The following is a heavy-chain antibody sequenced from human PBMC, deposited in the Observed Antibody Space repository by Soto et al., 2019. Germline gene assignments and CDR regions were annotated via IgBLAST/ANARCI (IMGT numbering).Heavy chain of an antibody. CDR1: GYTFTGYY. CDR3: ARVDSSGWSIIDY. V-gene: IGHV1-2*02. J-gene: IGHJ4*02. CDR2: INPNSGGT. Sequence: ASVKVSCKASGYTFTGYYMHWVRQAPGQGLEWMGWINPNSGGTNYAQKFQGRVTMTRDTSISTAYMELSRLRSDDTAVYYCARVDSSGWSIIDYWGQGTLVTVLL. D-gene: IGHD6-19*01.